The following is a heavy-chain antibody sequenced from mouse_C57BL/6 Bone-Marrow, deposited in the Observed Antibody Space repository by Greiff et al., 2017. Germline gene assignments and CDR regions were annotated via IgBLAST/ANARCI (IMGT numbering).Heavy chain of an antibody. J-gene: IGHJ2*01. V-gene: IGHV1-55*01. D-gene: IGHD2-2*01. CDR1: GYTFTSYW. CDR2: IYPGSGST. CDR3: ARGGLRPYYFDY. Sequence: VQLQQPGAELVKPGASVKMSCKASGYTFTSYWITWVKQRPGQGLEWIGDIYPGSGSTNYNEKFKRKATLTVDPSSSTAYMQLSSLTSEDSAVYYCARGGLRPYYFDYWGQGTTLTVSS.